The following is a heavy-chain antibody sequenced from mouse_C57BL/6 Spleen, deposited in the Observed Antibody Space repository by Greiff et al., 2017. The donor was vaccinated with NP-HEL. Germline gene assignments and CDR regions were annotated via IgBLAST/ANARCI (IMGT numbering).Heavy chain of an antibody. J-gene: IGHJ2*01. CDR2: INPSSGYT. CDR3: ARYSSGPDYFDY. CDR1: GYTFTSYT. Sequence: QVHVKQSGAELARPGASVKMSCKASGYTFTSYTMHWVKQRPGQGLEWIGYINPSSGYTKYNQKFKDKATLTADKSSSTAYMQLSSLTSEDSAVYYCARYSSGPDYFDYWGQGTTLTVSS. D-gene: IGHD3-2*02. V-gene: IGHV1-4*01.